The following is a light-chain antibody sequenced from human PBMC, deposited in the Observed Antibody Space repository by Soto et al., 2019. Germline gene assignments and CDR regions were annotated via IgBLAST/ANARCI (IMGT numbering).Light chain of an antibody. J-gene: IGKJ1*01. V-gene: IGKV3-11*01. CDR2: DAS. Sequence: EIGLTQSPATLSLSPGERATLSCRASQSLNSNLAWYQQKLGQAPRLLIYDASNRATGIPARFSGGGSGTDFTLTISSLEPEDFAVYYCHQRSNWPPWTFGQGTKVDI. CDR3: HQRSNWPPWT. CDR1: QSLNSN.